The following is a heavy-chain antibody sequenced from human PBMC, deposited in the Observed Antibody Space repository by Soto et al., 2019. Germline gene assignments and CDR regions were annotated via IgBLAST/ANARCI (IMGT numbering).Heavy chain of an antibody. CDR3: AKDYSSGYIIDY. CDR1: GFTFSSYA. CDR2: ISGSGGST. Sequence: LRLSCASSGFTFSSYAMSWFRQAPGKGLEWVSAISGSGGSTYYADSVKGRFTISRDNSKNTLYLQMNSLRAEDTAVYYCAKDYSSGYIIDYWGQGTLVTVSS. V-gene: IGHV3-23*01. D-gene: IGHD3-22*01. J-gene: IGHJ4*02.